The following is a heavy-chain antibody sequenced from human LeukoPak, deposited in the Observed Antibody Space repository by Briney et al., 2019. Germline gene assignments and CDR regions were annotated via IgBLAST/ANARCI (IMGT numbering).Heavy chain of an antibody. CDR3: ARAPVQYCGGDCDAFDI. CDR2: INSDGSST. V-gene: IGHV3-74*01. J-gene: IGHJ3*02. CDR1: GFTLSNFW. D-gene: IGHD2-21*02. Sequence: PGESLRLSCAASGFTLSNFWMHWVRQAPGKGLVWVSRINSDGSSTTYADSVKGRFTISRDNAKNTLYLQMNSLRAGDTAMFYCARAPVQYCGGDCDAFDIWGQGTMVTVSS.